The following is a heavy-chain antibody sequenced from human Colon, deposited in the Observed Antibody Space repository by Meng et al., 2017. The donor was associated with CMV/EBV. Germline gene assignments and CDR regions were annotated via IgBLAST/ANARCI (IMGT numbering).Heavy chain of an antibody. CDR1: GFIFSVYE. D-gene: IGHD1-26*01. Sequence: GESLKISCAASGFIFSVYEMNWVRQAPGKGLEWVAHISDTGTTINYADYVKGRFTISRDNAKNLLYLQMNSLTAEDTAVYFWARTPPRVGLSGSPPQGDYWGQGTLVTVSS. CDR2: ISDTGTTI. V-gene: IGHV3-48*03. J-gene: IGHJ4*02. CDR3: ARTPPRVGLSGSPPQGDY.